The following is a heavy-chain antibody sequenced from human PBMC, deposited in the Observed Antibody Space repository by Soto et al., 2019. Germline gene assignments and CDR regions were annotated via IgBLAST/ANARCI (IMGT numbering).Heavy chain of an antibody. Sequence: PGGSLRLSCAASGFTFSSYGMHGVRQAPGKGLEWVAVIWYDGSNKYYANSVKGRFTISRDNSKNTLYLQINSLRAEDTAVYYCARGAPYCGGDCYPYYFDYWGQGTLVTVSS. CDR3: ARGAPYCGGDCYPYYFDY. CDR1: GFTFSSYG. J-gene: IGHJ4*02. V-gene: IGHV3-33*01. D-gene: IGHD2-21*02. CDR2: IWYDGSNK.